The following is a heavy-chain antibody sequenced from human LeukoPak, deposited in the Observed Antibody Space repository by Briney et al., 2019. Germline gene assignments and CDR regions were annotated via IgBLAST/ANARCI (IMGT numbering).Heavy chain of an antibody. CDR2: IIPILGIA. CDR1: GGTFSSYA. D-gene: IGHD3-9*01. J-gene: IGHJ6*02. Sequence: ASVKVSCKASGGTFSSYAIRWVRQAPGQGLEWMGRIIPILGIANYAQKFQGRVTITADKSTSTAYMELSSLRSEDTAVYYCARGNYDILTGSYYYYGMDVWGQGATVTVSS. CDR3: ARGNYDILTGSYYYYGMDV. V-gene: IGHV1-69*04.